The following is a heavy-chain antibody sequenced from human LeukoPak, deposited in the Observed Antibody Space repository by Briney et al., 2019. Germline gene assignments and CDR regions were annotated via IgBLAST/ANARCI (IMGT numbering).Heavy chain of an antibody. J-gene: IGHJ5*02. CDR1: GFTFSDYY. CDR3: ARDTSYGSGSYFNWFDP. D-gene: IGHD3-10*01. Sequence: GGSLRLSCAASGFTFSDYYMSWIRQAPGKGLEWVSYISSSGSTIYYADSVKGQFTISRDNAKNSLYLQMNSLRAEDTAVYYCARDTSYGSGSYFNWFDPWGQGTLVTVSS. V-gene: IGHV3-11*01. CDR2: ISSSGSTI.